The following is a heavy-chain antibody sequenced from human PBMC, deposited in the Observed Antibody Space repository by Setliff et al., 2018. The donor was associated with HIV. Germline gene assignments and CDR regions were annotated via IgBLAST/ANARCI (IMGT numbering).Heavy chain of an antibody. CDR2: IYPGDSDT. J-gene: IGHJ4*02. V-gene: IGHV5-51*01. CDR1: GYSFTSYW. CDR3: ARHAWRLWLSPIES. D-gene: IGHD6-19*01. Sequence: GESLKISCKGSGYSFTSYWIGWVRQMPGKGLEWMGIIYPGDSDTRYSPSFQGQVTISADKSISTAYLKWSSLKASDTAMYYCARHAWRLWLSPIESGGQGTLVTVSS.